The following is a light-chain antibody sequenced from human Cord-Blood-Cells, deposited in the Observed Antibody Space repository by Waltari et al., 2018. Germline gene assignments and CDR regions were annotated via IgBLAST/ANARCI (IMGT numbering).Light chain of an antibody. J-gene: IGKJ1*01. CDR2: AAS. CDR1: QGISSY. CDR3: QQYYSYPWT. Sequence: AIRMTQSPSSFSASTGDRXXXTCRASQGISSYLALYQQKPGKAPKLLIYAASTLQSGVPSRFSGSGSGTDFTLTISCLQSEDFATYYCQQYYSYPWTFGQGTKVEIK. V-gene: IGKV1-8*01.